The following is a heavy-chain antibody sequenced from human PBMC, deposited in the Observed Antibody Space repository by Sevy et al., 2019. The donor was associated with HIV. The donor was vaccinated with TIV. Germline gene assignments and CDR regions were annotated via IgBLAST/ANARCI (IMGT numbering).Heavy chain of an antibody. V-gene: IGHV4-4*07. Sequence: SETLSLTCTVSGGSISTYYWSWIRQPAGKGLEWIGRIYTSGGADYNASLKSRVTLSLDTSKNQFSLNLTSVTAADTAVYYCARGGGQQLAYYYYFYMDVWGKGTMVTVSS. CDR2: IYTSGGA. CDR1: GGSISTYY. D-gene: IGHD6-13*01. CDR3: ARGGGQQLAYYYYFYMDV. J-gene: IGHJ6*03.